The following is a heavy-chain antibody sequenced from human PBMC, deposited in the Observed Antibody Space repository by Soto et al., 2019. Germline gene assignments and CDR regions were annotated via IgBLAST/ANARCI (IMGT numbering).Heavy chain of an antibody. V-gene: IGHV1-69*02. D-gene: IGHD1-26*01. CDR2: VIPILGIA. Sequence: SVKVSCKASGGTFSSYIISWVLQAPGQGLEWMGRVIPILGIANYAQKFQGRVTITADKSTSTAYMELSSLRSEDTAVYYCARFPQTAIVGAAYFDYWGQGTLVTVSS. J-gene: IGHJ4*02. CDR1: GGTFSSYI. CDR3: ARFPQTAIVGAAYFDY.